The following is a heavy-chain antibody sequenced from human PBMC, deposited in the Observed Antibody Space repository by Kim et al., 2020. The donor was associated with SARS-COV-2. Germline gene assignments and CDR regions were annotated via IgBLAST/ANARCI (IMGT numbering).Heavy chain of an antibody. Sequence: ASVKVSCKASGYTFTSYYMHWVRQAPGQGLEWMGIINRSGGSTSYAQKFQGRVTMTRDTSTSTVYMELSSLRSEDTAVYYCASTSIAAAGAGAHYGMDVWGQGTTVTVSS. CDR2: INRSGGST. CDR1: GYTFTSYY. J-gene: IGHJ6*02. CDR3: ASTSIAAAGAGAHYGMDV. D-gene: IGHD6-13*01. V-gene: IGHV1-46*01.